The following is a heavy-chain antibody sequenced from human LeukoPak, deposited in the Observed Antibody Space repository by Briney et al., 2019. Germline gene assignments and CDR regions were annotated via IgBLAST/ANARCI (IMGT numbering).Heavy chain of an antibody. CDR1: GGTFSSYA. J-gene: IGHJ6*02. V-gene: IGHV1-69*04. CDR2: IIPILGIA. Sequence: GSSVKVSCKASGGTFSSYAISWVRQAPGQGLEWMGRIIPILGIANYAQKFQGRVTITADKSTSTAYMELSSLRSEDTAVYYCARKYCSGGSCYDPVGDVWGQGTTVTVSS. CDR3: ARKYCSGGSCYDPVGDV. D-gene: IGHD2-15*01.